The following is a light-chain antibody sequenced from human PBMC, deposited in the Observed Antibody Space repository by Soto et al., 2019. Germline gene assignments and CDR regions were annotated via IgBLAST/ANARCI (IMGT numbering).Light chain of an antibody. Sequence: DIPLTQSPSFLSASVGDRITISCRASQDIRRNLAWYQQRPGKAPKVLISAASSLQGGVPSRFRGSGSGTEFTLTISCQQPEEFATCYCLRLNDYPPTVGGGTKVQIK. J-gene: IGKJ4*01. CDR3: LRLNDYPPT. CDR2: AAS. CDR1: QDIRRN. V-gene: IGKV1-9*01.